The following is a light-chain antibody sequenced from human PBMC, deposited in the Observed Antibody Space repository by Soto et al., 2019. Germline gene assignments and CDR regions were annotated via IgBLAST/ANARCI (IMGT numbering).Light chain of an antibody. CDR1: SSNIGAGYD. Sequence: QSVLTQPPSVSGAPGQRVTISCTGSSSNIGAGYDVHWYQQLPGTAPKLLIYGNSNRPSGVPDRFSGSKSGNSASLAITGLQAEDEADYYCQSYDSSLSGWVFGGGTKLNVL. CDR2: GNS. V-gene: IGLV1-40*01. J-gene: IGLJ3*02. CDR3: QSYDSSLSGWV.